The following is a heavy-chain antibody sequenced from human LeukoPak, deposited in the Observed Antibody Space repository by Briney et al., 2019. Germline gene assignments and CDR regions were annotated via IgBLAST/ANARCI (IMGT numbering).Heavy chain of an antibody. CDR3: ARGLFKNPFDY. V-gene: IGHV3-11*04. CDR1: GFTFSDYY. D-gene: IGHD2-21*01. Sequence: GGSLRLSCAASGFTFSDYYMSWIRQAPGKGLEWVSYISSSGSTIYYADSVKGRFTISRDNTKNSLYLQMNSLRAEDTAAYYCARGLFKNPFDYWGQGTLVTVSS. J-gene: IGHJ4*02. CDR2: ISSSGSTI.